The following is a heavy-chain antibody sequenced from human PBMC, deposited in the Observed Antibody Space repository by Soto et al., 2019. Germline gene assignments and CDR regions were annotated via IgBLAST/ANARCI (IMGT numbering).Heavy chain of an antibody. D-gene: IGHD3-22*01. Sequence: ASVKVSCKASGYTFTSYYMHWVRQAPGQGLEWMGIINPSGGSTSYAQKFQGRVTMTRDTSTSTVYMELSSLRSEDTAVYYCARAVYYYDSSGYQLPPDYWGQGTLVTVSS. J-gene: IGHJ4*02. V-gene: IGHV1-46*01. CDR3: ARAVYYYDSSGYQLPPDY. CDR2: INPSGGST. CDR1: GYTFTSYY.